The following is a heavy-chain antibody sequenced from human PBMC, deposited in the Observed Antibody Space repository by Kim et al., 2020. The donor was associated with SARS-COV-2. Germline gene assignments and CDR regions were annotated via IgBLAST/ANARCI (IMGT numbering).Heavy chain of an antibody. CDR2: IFHRGST. V-gene: IGHV4-39*01. Sequence: SETLSLTCTVSGGSLTNNNYYWAWIRQPPGKGLEWIGSIFHRGSTYYSPFLNSRVTISVDTSNNQFSLNLTSVTATDTALYYCARQRDDDSESSGPFDY. J-gene: IGHJ4*01. CDR3: ARQRDDDSESSGPFDY. CDR1: GGSLTNNNYY. D-gene: IGHD3-22*01.